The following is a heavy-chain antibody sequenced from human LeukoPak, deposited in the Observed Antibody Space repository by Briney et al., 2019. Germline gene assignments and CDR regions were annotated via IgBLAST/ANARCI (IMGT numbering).Heavy chain of an antibody. CDR3: AREGAYEDDFDY. CDR1: GFTFRNYW. D-gene: IGHD3-3*01. CDR2: IKQDGSEK. Sequence: GVSLRLSCVGSGFTFRNYWMSWVRQAPGKGLEWVAKIKQDGSEKYYLDSVKGRFTISRDNAKNSLYLQMNSLRAEDTALYFCAREGAYEDDFDYWGQGTLVTVSS. V-gene: IGHV3-7*01. J-gene: IGHJ4*02.